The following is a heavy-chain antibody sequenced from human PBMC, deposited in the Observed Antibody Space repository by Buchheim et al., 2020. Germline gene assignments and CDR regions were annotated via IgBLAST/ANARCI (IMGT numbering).Heavy chain of an antibody. J-gene: IGHJ4*02. CDR2: IYGSGST. Sequence: QVQLQESGPGLVKPSQTLSLTCTVSGDSISSGTYCWHWIRQLPEKGLEWIGYIYGSGSTYVNPSLRSRLTISVDTSNNPFSLKLTSVPVADTAVYYCTTVRVGGSVGEFDFWGQGAL. D-gene: IGHD3-10*01. CDR3: TTVRVGGSVGEFDF. CDR1: GDSISSGTYC. V-gene: IGHV4-31*03.